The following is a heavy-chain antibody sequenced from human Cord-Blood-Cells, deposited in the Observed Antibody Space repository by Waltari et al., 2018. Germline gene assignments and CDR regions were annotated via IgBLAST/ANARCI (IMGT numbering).Heavy chain of an antibody. CDR1: GLTFRSYA. CDR3: ARGSIAARLDY. V-gene: IGHV3-30-3*01. D-gene: IGHD6-6*01. Sequence: QAQVVASGGGVVQPGSPLSLPCYGSGLTFRSYALHWVGQAPGKGLGGVAVISYDGSNKYCADSVKGRFTISRDNSKNTLYLQMNSLRAEDTAVYYCARGSIAARLDYWGQGTLVTVSS. CDR2: ISYDGSNK. J-gene: IGHJ4*02.